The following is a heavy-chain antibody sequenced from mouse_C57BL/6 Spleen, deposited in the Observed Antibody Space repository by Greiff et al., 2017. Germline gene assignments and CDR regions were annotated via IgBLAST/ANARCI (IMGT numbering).Heavy chain of an antibody. V-gene: IGHV5-17*01. Sequence: EVMLVESGGGLVKPGGSLKLSCAASGFTFSDYGMHWVRQAPEKGLEWVAYISSGSSTIYYADTVKGRFTISRDNAKNTLFLQMTSVRSEDTAMYYCAREVDYYAMDDWGQGTSVTVSS. CDR3: AREVDYYAMDD. J-gene: IGHJ4*01. CDR2: ISSGSSTI. CDR1: GFTFSDYG. D-gene: IGHD1-3*01.